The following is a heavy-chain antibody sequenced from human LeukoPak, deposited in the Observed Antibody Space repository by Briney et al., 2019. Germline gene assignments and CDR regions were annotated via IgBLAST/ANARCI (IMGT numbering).Heavy chain of an antibody. J-gene: IGHJ4*02. Sequence: GGSLRLSRAASGFTFSSYSINWVRQAPGKGLEWVTVISDDGSNKYYADSVKGRFTISRDNSKNTLDLQMNILRAEDTAVYYCARDRDYDYLDYWGQGTLVTVSS. CDR1: GFTFSSYS. CDR3: ARDRDYDYLDY. CDR2: ISDDGSNK. D-gene: IGHD5-12*01. V-gene: IGHV3-30*03.